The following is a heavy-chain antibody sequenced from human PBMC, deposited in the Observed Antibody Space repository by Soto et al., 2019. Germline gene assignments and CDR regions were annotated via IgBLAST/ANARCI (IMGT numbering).Heavy chain of an antibody. CDR1: GFTFSSYG. J-gene: IGHJ4*02. Sequence: QVPLVESGGGVVQPGRSLRLSCAASGFTFSSYGMHWVRQAPGKGLEWVAVISYDGSNKYYADSVKGRFTISRDNSKNTLYLQMNSLRAEDTAVYYCAKMVGSYRHFDYWGQGTLVTVSS. CDR3: AKMVGSYRHFDY. D-gene: IGHD1-26*01. V-gene: IGHV3-30*18. CDR2: ISYDGSNK.